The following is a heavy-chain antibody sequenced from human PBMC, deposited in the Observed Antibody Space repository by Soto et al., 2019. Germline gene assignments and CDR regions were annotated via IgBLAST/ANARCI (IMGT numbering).Heavy chain of an antibody. J-gene: IGHJ3*02. D-gene: IGHD6-19*01. CDR1: GYTFTSYG. CDR2: ISAYNGNT. Sequence: ASVKVSCKASGYTFTSYGISWVRQAPGQGLEWMGWISAYNGNTNYAQKLQGSVTMTTDTSTSTAYMELRSLRSDDTAVYYCAKNGIAVAGLDAFDIWGQGTMVTVSS. V-gene: IGHV1-18*01. CDR3: AKNGIAVAGLDAFDI.